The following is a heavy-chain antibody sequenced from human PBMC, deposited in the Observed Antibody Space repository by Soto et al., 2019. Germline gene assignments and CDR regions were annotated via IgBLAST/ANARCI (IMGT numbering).Heavy chain of an antibody. V-gene: IGHV1-46*01. Sequence: GASVNVSCKASGYTFTSYYMHWVRQAPGQGLEWMGIINPSGGSTSYAQKFQGRVTMTRDTSTSTVYMELSSLRSEDTAVFYCAWGGHYYYYGMDVWGKGTTVTVPS. CDR2: INPSGGST. CDR3: AWGGHYYYYGMDV. CDR1: GYTFTSYY. J-gene: IGHJ6*04. D-gene: IGHD3-16*01.